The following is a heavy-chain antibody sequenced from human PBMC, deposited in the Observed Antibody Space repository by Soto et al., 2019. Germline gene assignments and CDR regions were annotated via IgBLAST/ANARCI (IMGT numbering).Heavy chain of an antibody. CDR3: ARDQWIQLWLKGVDY. CDR2: INPSGGST. CDR1: GYTFTSYY. D-gene: IGHD5-18*01. Sequence: QVQLVQSGAEVKKPGASVKVSCKASGYTFTSYYMHWVRQAPGQGLEWMGIINPSGGSTSYAQKFQGRVTMNRDTSTSTVYMELSSLRSEDTAVYYCARDQWIQLWLKGVDYWGQGTLVTVSS. J-gene: IGHJ4*02. V-gene: IGHV1-46*01.